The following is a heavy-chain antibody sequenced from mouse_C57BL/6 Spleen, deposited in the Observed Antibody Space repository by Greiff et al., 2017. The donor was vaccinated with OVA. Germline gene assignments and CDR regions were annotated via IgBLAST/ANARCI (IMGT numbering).Heavy chain of an antibody. CDR2: IYPGSGST. Sequence: VQLQQPGAELVKPGASVKMSCKASGYTFTSYWITWVKQRPGQGLEWIGDIYPGSGSTNYNEKFKSKATLTVDTSSSTAYMQLSSLTSEDSAVYYCARRHYGSGAMDYWGQGTSVTVSS. D-gene: IGHD1-1*01. J-gene: IGHJ4*01. V-gene: IGHV1-55*01. CDR1: GYTFTSYW. CDR3: ARRHYGSGAMDY.